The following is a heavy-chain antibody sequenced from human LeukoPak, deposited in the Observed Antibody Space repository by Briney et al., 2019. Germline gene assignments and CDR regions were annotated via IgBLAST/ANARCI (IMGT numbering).Heavy chain of an antibody. Sequence: GGSLRLSCAASGFTFGSYSMNWVRQAPGKGLEWVSSISSSSSYIYYANSVKGRFTISRDNAKNSLYLQMNSLRAEDTAVYYCARSLGCSSTTCYTYVFDYWGQGTLVTVSS. CDR1: GFTFGSYS. V-gene: IGHV3-21*01. D-gene: IGHD2-2*02. CDR3: ARSLGCSSTTCYTYVFDY. J-gene: IGHJ4*02. CDR2: ISSSSSYI.